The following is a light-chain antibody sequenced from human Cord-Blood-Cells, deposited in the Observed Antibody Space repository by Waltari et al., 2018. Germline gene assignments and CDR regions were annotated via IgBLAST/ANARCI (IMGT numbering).Light chain of an antibody. CDR1: ISDVGSYNL. V-gene: IGLV2-23*01. CDR2: EGR. CDR3: CSYAGSSTLV. J-gene: IGLJ3*02. Sequence: QSALTQPASVSGSPGQSLTISCTGPISDVGSYNLVPWYHQHPGKAPKLMISEGRKRPSGVSKRFSGSKSGNTASLTISGLQAEDEADYYCCSYAGSSTLVFGGGTKLTVL.